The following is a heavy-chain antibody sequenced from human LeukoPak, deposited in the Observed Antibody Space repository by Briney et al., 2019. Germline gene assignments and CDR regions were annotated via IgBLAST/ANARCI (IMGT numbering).Heavy chain of an antibody. D-gene: IGHD2-2*02. CDR2: IYTSGST. Sequence: PPETLSLTCTVPGGSISSYYWSWIREPAGKGLGRIGPIYTSGSTNYNPSLKSRVTMSVDTSKNQFSRKQSSVTAADTAVYYWARGGSVLPAAIPITFYYYRDFWGKGTTVTVSS. CDR3: ARGGSVLPAAIPITFYYYRDF. V-gene: IGHV4-4*07. CDR1: GGSISSYY. J-gene: IGHJ6*03.